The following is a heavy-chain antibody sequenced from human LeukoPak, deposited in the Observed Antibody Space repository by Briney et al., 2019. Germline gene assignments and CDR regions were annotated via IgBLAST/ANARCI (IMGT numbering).Heavy chain of an antibody. CDR3: ARDAYYYDSSGYSGLGY. D-gene: IGHD3-22*01. Sequence: DSVKGRFTISRDNSKNTLYLQMNSLRAEDAAVYYCARDAYYYDSSGYSGLGYWGQGTLVTVSS. V-gene: IGHV3-30*01. J-gene: IGHJ4*02.